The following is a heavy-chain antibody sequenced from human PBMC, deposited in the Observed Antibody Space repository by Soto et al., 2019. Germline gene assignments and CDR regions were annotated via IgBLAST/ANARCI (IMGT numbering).Heavy chain of an antibody. Sequence: QVQLVESGGGVVQPGRSLRLSCAASGFTFSSYAMHWVRQAPGKGLEWVAVISYDGSNKYYADSVKGRFTISRDNSKNTLYRQMNSLTAEDTVVYYEARELEYSSSWDYYYYGMDVWGEGTTVTVST. J-gene: IGHJ6*04. CDR2: ISYDGSNK. CDR3: ARELEYSSSWDYYYYGMDV. D-gene: IGHD6-13*01. V-gene: IGHV3-30-3*01. CDR1: GFTFSSYA.